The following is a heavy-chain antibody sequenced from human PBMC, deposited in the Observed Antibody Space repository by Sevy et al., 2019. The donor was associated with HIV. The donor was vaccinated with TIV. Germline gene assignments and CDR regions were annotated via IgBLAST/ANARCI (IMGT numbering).Heavy chain of an antibody. CDR3: ARGRVFSSPDY. D-gene: IGHD3-3*01. Sequence: SETLSLTCTVSGGSIRNADYWWSWIRQPPGRGLEWIGHIYYSGNTYYNPSLRSLVTKSINTSKNHFYLMLSTVTAADAAVYYCARGRVFSSPDYWGHGTLVTVSA. J-gene: IGHJ4*01. CDR2: IYYSGNT. CDR1: GGSIRNADYW. V-gene: IGHV4-30-4*01.